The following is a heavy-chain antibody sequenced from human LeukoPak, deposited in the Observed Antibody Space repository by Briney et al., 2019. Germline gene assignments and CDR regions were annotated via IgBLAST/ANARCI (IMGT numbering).Heavy chain of an antibody. CDR2: ISYDGSNK. CDR3: ARGGRSSSLTSDAFDI. V-gene: IGHV3-30*04. D-gene: IGHD6-13*01. J-gene: IGHJ3*02. CDR1: GFTFSSYA. Sequence: PGRSLRLSCAASGFTFSSYAMHWVRQAPGKGLEWVAVISYDGSNKYYADSVKGRFTISRDNSKNTLYLQMNSLRAEDTAVYYCARGGRSSSLTSDAFDIWGQGTMVTVSS.